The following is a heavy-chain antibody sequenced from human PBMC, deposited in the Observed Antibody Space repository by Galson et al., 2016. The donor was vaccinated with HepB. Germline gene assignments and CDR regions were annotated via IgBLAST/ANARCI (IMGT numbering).Heavy chain of an antibody. CDR3: ARGPSCGRTSRPYYSSGMDV. CDR2: IYSTGST. D-gene: IGHD2-2*01. Sequence: SETLSLTCTVSAGSITNTYWSWIRQPPGQGLEWIGYIYSTGSTNYNPSLKSRVTISLDSSKNQFSLNLNSVTAADTAVYFCARGPSCGRTSRPYYSSGMDVWDQGTTVTVSS. J-gene: IGHJ6*02. CDR1: AGSITNTY. V-gene: IGHV4-59*01.